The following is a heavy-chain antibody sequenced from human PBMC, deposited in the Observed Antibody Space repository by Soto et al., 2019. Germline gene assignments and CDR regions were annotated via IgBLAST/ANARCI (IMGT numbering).Heavy chain of an antibody. D-gene: IGHD6-13*01. J-gene: IGHJ6*02. CDR3: AGLYEIAAAVQYYYYYGMDV. CDR1: GFTFSSYS. V-gene: IGHV3-21*01. Sequence: EVQLVESGGGLVKPGGSLRLSCAASGFTFSSYSMNWVRQAPGKGLEWVSSISSSSSYIYYADSVKGRFTISRDNAKNSLYLQMNSLRAEDTAVYYCAGLYEIAAAVQYYYYYGMDVWGQGTTVTVSS. CDR2: ISSSSSYI.